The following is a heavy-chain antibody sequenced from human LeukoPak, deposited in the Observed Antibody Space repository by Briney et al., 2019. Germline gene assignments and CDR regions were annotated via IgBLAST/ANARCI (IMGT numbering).Heavy chain of an antibody. Sequence: PSETLSLTCAVYGGSFSGYYWSWIRQPPGKGLEWIGEINHSGSTNYNPSLKSRVTISVDTSKNQFSLKLSSVTAADTAVYYCARGPSNDYWGQGTLVIVSS. V-gene: IGHV4-34*01. CDR2: INHSGST. CDR3: ARGPSNDY. J-gene: IGHJ4*02. CDR1: GGSFSGYY.